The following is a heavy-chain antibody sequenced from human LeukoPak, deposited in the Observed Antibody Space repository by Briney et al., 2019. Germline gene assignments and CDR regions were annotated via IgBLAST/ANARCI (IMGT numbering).Heavy chain of an antibody. J-gene: IGHJ6*02. V-gene: IGHV3-30*18. CDR2: ISYDGSNK. CDR3: AKDVYYYDSSGYYYEKSYYYYGMDV. D-gene: IGHD3-22*01. CDR1: GFTFSSYG. Sequence: GGSLRLSCAASGFTFSSYGMRWVRQAPGKGLEWVAVISYDGSNKYYADSVKGRFTISRDNSKNTLYLQMNSLRAEDTAVYYCAKDVYYYDSSGYYYEKSYYYYGMDVWGQGTTVTVSS.